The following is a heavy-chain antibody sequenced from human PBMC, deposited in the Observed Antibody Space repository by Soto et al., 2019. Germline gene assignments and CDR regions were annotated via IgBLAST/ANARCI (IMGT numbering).Heavy chain of an antibody. CDR2: ISYDGSNK. J-gene: IGHJ6*01. Sequence: PGGSLRLSCAASGFTFSSYAMHWVRQAPGKGLEWVAVISYDGSNKYYADSVKGRFTISRDNSKNTLYLQMNSLRAEDTAVYYCARDLNYDILTPYGMDVWGQGTTVTVSS. CDR3: ARDLNYDILTPYGMDV. CDR1: GFTFSSYA. V-gene: IGHV3-30-3*01. D-gene: IGHD3-9*01.